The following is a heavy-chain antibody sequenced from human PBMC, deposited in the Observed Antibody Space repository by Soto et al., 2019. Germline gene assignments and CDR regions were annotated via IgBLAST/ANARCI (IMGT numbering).Heavy chain of an antibody. CDR2: IYYSGST. CDR3: ASSYGSGSGVFDY. Sequence: HPGKGLEWIGYIYYSGSTYYNPSLKSRVTISVDTSKNHFSLKLTSVTAADTGVYYCASSYGSGSGVFDYWGQGSSVTVSS. J-gene: IGHJ4*02. V-gene: IGHV4-31*02. D-gene: IGHD3-10*01.